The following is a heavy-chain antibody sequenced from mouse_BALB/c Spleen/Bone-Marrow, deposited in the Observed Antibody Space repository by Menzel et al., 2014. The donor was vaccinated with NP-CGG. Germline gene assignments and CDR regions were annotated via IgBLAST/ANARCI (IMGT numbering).Heavy chain of an antibody. CDR3: ARPIYDGYSAVMEY. V-gene: IGHV1-26*01. Sequence: VHVKQSGPDLVKPGASVKISCKASGYSFTGYYMHWVKQSHGKSLEWIGRVNPNNGGTSYNQNFKGKAILTVDKSPSTAYMELRSLTSEDSAVYYCARPIYDGYSAVMEYRGQGTPSTVP. CDR1: GYSFTGYY. D-gene: IGHD2-3*01. CDR2: VNPNNGGT. J-gene: IGHJ4*01.